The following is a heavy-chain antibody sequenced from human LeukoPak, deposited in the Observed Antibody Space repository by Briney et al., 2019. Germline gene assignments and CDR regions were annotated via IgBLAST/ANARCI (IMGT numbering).Heavy chain of an antibody. J-gene: IGHJ4*02. Sequence: GASVKVSCKASGYTITGYYMHWVRQAPGQGLEWMGRINPNSGGTNYAQKFQGRVTMTRDTSISTAYMELSRLRSDDTAVYYCARDPGQLWSHELSFDCWGQGTLVTVSS. CDR2: INPNSGGT. D-gene: IGHD5-18*01. V-gene: IGHV1-2*06. CDR3: ARDPGQLWSHELSFDC. CDR1: GYTITGYY.